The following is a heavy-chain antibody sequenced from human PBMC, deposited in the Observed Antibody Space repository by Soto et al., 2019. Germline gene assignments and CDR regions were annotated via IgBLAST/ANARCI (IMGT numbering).Heavy chain of an antibody. CDR2: IYSGGST. CDR3: ARDRGDCSSVSCYGSFYYGMDV. CDR1: GFIVSSHY. D-gene: IGHD2-2*01. V-gene: IGHV3-53*02. Sequence: DVQLVETGGGLIQPGGSLRLSCAASGFIVSSHYMSWVRQAPGKGLEWVSAIYSGGSTYYTDSVEGRFTISRDVSKNILYLQMNSLRADDTAVYYCARDRGDCSSVSCYGSFYYGMDVWGQGTTVIVSS. J-gene: IGHJ6*02.